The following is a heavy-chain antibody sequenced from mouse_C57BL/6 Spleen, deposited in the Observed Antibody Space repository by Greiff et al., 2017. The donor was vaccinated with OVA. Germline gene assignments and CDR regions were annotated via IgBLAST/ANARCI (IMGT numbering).Heavy chain of an antibody. V-gene: IGHV1-81*01. D-gene: IGHD1-1*01. CDR1: GYTFTSYG. Sequence: VQLQESGAELARPGASVKLSCKASGYTFTSYGISWVKQRTGQGLEWIGEIYPRSGNTYYNEKFKGKATLTADKSSSTAYMELRSLTSEDSAVYVCAIVITTVEGSVYWGQGTLVTVSA. CDR2: IYPRSGNT. CDR3: AIVITTVEGSVY. J-gene: IGHJ3*01.